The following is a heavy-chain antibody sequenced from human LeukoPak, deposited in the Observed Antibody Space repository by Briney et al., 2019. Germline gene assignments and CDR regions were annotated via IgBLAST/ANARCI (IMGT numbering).Heavy chain of an antibody. CDR2: IYYSGST. J-gene: IGHJ6*03. V-gene: IGHV4-59*01. Sequence: PSETLSLTCTVSGGSISSYYWSWIRQPPGKGLAWIGYIYYSGSTNYNPSLKSRVTISVDTSKNQFSLTLSSVTAADTAVYYCARDRRPYDFWSGYPHYYYYYMDVWGKGTTVTVSS. CDR1: GGSISSYY. D-gene: IGHD3-3*01. CDR3: ARDRRPYDFWSGYPHYYYYYMDV.